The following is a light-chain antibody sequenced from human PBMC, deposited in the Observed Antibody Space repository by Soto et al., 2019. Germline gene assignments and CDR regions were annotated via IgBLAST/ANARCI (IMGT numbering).Light chain of an antibody. CDR1: QSVSNNY. V-gene: IGKV3-20*01. Sequence: EIVLTQSPGTLSLSPGARATLSCRAGQSVSNNYLAWYQQEPGQAPRRLIYGASSRATGIPDRFSGSGSVTDFTLTISRLEPEDLAVYECQQDGSSFRTFGEGTKGEIK. J-gene: IGKJ1*01. CDR2: GAS. CDR3: QQDGSSFRT.